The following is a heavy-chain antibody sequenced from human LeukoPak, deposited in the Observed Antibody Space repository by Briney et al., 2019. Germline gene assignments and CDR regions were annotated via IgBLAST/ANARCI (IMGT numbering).Heavy chain of an antibody. Sequence: GGSLRLSCAASGFTFSSYSMNWVRQAPGKGLEWVSYISSSTTIYYADSVKGRFTISRDNAKNSLYLQMNSLRAEDTALYYCASIAAAGTGPYYYYYYMDVWGKGTTVTVSS. CDR2: ISSSTTI. CDR3: ASIAAAGTGPYYYYYYMDV. V-gene: IGHV3-48*04. CDR1: GFTFSSYS. D-gene: IGHD6-13*01. J-gene: IGHJ6*03.